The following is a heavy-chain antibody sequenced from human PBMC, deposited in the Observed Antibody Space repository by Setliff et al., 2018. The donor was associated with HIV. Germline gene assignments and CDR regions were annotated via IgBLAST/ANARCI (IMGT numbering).Heavy chain of an antibody. CDR2: ISATGST. V-gene: IGHV4-61*09. Sequence: PSETLSLTCTVSGGIISSDSFFWSWIRQPAGKGLEWIGHISATGSTNYNPSLKSRVTMSLDTSKNQFSLNLNSETAADAAVYFCARAREGWKPFAFDYWGQGTLVTVSS. CDR1: GGIISSDSFF. D-gene: IGHD1-1*01. J-gene: IGHJ4*02. CDR3: ARAREGWKPFAFDY.